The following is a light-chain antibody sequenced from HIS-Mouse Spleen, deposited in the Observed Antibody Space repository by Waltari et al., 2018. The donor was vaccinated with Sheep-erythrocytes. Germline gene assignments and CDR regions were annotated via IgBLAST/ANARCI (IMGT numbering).Light chain of an antibody. Sequence: SYVLTQPPSVSVAPGNTASNTCGGNNIASKSVHWYQQKPGQAPVLVVYDDSDRPSGIPERFSGSNSGNTATLTISRVEAGDEADYYCQVWDSSSDHVVFGGGTKLTVL. CDR3: QVWDSSSDHVV. CDR1: NIASKS. V-gene: IGLV3-21*03. J-gene: IGLJ2*01. CDR2: DDS.